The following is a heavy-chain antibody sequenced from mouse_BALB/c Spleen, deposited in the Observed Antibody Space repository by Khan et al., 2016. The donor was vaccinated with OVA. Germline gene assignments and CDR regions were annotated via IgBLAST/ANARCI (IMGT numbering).Heavy chain of an antibody. CDR1: GYIFTDYV. V-gene: IGHV1-77*01. J-gene: IGHJ3*01. CDR2: IYPGTSTT. Sequence: QVQLQQSGPELVKPGASVKMSCKASGYIFTDYVINWVKQRTGQGLEWIGEIYPGTSTTYYNEKFKGKATLTADKSSNTDYMQLSSLTSEDSAVYFCARSYASWFAYWGQGTLVTVSA. D-gene: IGHD1-1*01. CDR3: ARSYASWFAY.